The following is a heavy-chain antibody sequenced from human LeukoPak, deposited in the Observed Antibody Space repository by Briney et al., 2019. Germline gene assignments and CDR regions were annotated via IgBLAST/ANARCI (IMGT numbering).Heavy chain of an antibody. CDR2: INPNSGGT. CDR1: GYTFTGYY. J-gene: IGHJ5*02. V-gene: IGHV1-2*02. CDR3: ARGPGGSASYPPNWFDP. Sequence: ASVKVSCKASGYTFTGYYIHWVRQAPGQGLEWMGWINPNSGGTNYAQKFQGRVTMTTDTSTSTAYMELRSLRSDDTAVYYCARGPGGSASYPPNWFDPWGQGTLVTVSS. D-gene: IGHD6-19*01.